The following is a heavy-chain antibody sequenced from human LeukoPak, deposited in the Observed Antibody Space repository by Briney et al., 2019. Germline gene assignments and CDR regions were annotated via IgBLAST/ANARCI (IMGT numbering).Heavy chain of an antibody. CDR3: ARDSRYCSSTSCSISDH. D-gene: IGHD2-2*01. CDR1: GYTFTDYY. J-gene: IGHJ4*02. V-gene: IGHV1-2*02. Sequence: RASVKVSCKASGYTFTDYYMHWVRQAPGQGLEWMGWINPNSGGTNFAQKFLGRVTMTRDTSISTAHMELSRLRSDDTAVYFCARDSRYCSSTSCSISDHWGQGTLVTVSS. CDR2: INPNSGGT.